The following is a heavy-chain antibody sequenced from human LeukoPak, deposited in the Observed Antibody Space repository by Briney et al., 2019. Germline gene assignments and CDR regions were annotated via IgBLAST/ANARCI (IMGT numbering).Heavy chain of an antibody. Sequence: PGGSLRLSCAASGFTFSSYAMSWVRQAPGKGLEWVSAISGSGGSTYYADSVKGRFTISRDSAKNKLYLQMNSLRAEDTAVYYCATVSVGVRFDYWGQGALVAVSS. CDR3: ATVSVGVRFDY. D-gene: IGHD3-16*01. CDR2: ISGSGGST. V-gene: IGHV3-23*01. J-gene: IGHJ4*02. CDR1: GFTFSSYA.